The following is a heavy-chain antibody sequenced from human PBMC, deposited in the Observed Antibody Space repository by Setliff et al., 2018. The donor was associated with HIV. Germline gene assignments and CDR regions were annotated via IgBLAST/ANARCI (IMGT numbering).Heavy chain of an antibody. J-gene: IGHJ6*04. CDR1: GFTFGDST. V-gene: IGHV3-49*04. CDR2: IRSKAYGATT. CDR3: SRGGWGYFYGSGALKV. D-gene: IGHD3-10*01. Sequence: GSLRLSCAASGFTFGDSTMTWARQAPGKGLEWVGFIRSKAYGATTEYAASVKGRFTISRDDSKSLAHLQMNSLETEDTAVYYCSRGGWGYFYGSGALKVWGKGTTVTAPQ.